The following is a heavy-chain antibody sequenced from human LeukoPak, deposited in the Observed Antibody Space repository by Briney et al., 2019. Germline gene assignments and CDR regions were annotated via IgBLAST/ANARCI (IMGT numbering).Heavy chain of an antibody. D-gene: IGHD6-19*01. CDR3: AKDGQRRAVSVVTYMDI. CDR2: INWNSGRM. J-gene: IGHJ6*03. CDR1: GFTFDDYA. V-gene: IGHV3-9*01. Sequence: GGSLRLSCAAAGFTFDDYAMHWVRQAPGKGLEWVSTINWNSGRMEYADSVKGRFTISRDNAKNSLYLQMNSLRDEDTALYYCAKDGQRRAVSVVTYMDIWGKGTTVTVSS.